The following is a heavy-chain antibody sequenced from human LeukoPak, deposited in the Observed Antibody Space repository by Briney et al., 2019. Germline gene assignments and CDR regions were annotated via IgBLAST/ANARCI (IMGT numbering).Heavy chain of an antibody. V-gene: IGHV3-48*01. Sequence: GGSLRLSCAGSGFTFSSYSMNWVRQAPGKGLEGVSYISSSSSAIYYADSVKGRFTISRDNAKNSLYLQMNSLRAADTAVYYCARDRGWTSNNGMDVWAKGPRSPSP. CDR2: ISSSSSAI. J-gene: IGHJ6*02. CDR3: ARDRGWTSNNGMDV. CDR1: GFTFSSYS. D-gene: IGHD3/OR15-3a*01.